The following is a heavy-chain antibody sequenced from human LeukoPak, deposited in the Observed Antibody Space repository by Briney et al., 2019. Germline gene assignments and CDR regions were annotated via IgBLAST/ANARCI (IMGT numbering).Heavy chain of an antibody. CDR2: INPSGST. V-gene: IGHV4-34*01. J-gene: IGHJ4*02. Sequence: PSETLSLTCAVYGASFSGFSWGWIRHPPEKWLEWIGEINPSGSTNNHTTLKSRVTISVDTSKNQFCLKLISVTAADTAVYYCARGWLYFDYWGQGTLVTVSS. CDR3: ARGWLYFDY. CDR1: GASFSGFS. D-gene: IGHD5-12*01.